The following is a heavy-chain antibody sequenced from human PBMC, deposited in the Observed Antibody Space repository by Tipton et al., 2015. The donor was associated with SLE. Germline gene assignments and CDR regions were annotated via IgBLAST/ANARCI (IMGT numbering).Heavy chain of an antibody. D-gene: IGHD3-3*01. Sequence: LRLSCAVYGGSFSGYYWSWIRQPPGKGLEWIGEINHSGSTYYNPSLKSRVTISVDTSKNQFSLKLSSVTAADTAVYYCARLTTIFGVGVSDYWGQGTLVTVSS. V-gene: IGHV4-34*01. CDR3: ARLTTIFGVGVSDY. CDR2: INHSGST. J-gene: IGHJ4*02. CDR1: GGSFSGYY.